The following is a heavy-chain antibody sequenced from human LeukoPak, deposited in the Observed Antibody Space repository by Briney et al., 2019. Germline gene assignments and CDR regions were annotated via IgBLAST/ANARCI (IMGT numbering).Heavy chain of an antibody. CDR3: ARGPVGPTRYNWFDP. D-gene: IGHD1-26*01. CDR2: INAGNGNT. Sequence: ASVKVSCKASGYTFTSYAMHWVRQAPGQRLEWMGWINAGNGNTKYSQEFQGRVTITRDTSASTAYMELSSLRSEDMAVYYCARGPVGPTRYNWFDPWGQGTLVTVSS. V-gene: IGHV1-3*03. CDR1: GYTFTSYA. J-gene: IGHJ5*02.